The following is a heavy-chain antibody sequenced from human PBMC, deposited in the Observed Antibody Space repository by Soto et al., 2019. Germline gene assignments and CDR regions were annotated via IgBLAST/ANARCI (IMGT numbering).Heavy chain of an antibody. CDR3: AKDYYDILTGSMDV. CDR2: ISGSGGST. D-gene: IGHD3-9*01. Sequence: AGGSLRLSCAASGFTFSSYAMSWVRQAPGKGLEWVSAISGSGGSTYYADSVKGRFTISRDNSKNTLYLQMNSLRAEDTAVYYWAKDYYDILTGSMDVWGKGTTVTVSS. V-gene: IGHV3-23*01. J-gene: IGHJ6*04. CDR1: GFTFSSYA.